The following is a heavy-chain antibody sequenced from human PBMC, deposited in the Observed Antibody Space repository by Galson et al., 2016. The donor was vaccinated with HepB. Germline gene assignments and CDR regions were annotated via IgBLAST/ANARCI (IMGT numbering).Heavy chain of an antibody. V-gene: IGHV1-46*01. J-gene: IGHJ6*02. CDR3: ARGGGKTSTMDV. CDR2: INPTGGST. D-gene: IGHD3-16*01. Sequence: SVKVSCKASGYTLTSYYMNWVRQAPGQGLEWMGMINPTGGSTTYAQKFQGRVTMTRDTSTSTVYMELSSPRTEDTAVYYCARGGGKTSTMDVWGQGTTVTVSS. CDR1: GYTLTSYY.